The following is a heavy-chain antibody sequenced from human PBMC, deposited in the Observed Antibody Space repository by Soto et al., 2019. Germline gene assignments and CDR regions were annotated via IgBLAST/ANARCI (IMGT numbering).Heavy chain of an antibody. D-gene: IGHD5-12*01. CDR2: IYYSGST. V-gene: IGHV4-59*01. CDR1: GVSIRSYY. J-gene: IGHJ6*02. Sequence: SETLSLTCTVPGVSIRSYYWTWIRQPPGKGLELIGYIYYSGSTRYNPSLKSRVTISVDMSKNQFSLKLSSVIAADTAVYYCARAYGGFDNGLDVWGQGTAVTVSS. CDR3: ARAYGGFDNGLDV.